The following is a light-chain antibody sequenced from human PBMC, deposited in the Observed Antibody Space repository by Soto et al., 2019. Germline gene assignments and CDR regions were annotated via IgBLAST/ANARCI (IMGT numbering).Light chain of an antibody. CDR1: QSVSTK. CDR3: QQYNSYVT. CDR2: DAS. J-gene: IGKJ4*01. Sequence: EKVLTQAPVTLSGSPGERAILSCRASQSVSTKLAWYQQKPGQAPRLLIYDASTRATGIPARFSGSGPGTEFTLTITSLQPDDSATYYCQQYNSYVTFGGGTKVDI. V-gene: IGKV3-15*01.